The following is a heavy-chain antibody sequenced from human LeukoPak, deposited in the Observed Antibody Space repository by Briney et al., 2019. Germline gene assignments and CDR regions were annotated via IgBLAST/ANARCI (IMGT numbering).Heavy chain of an antibody. CDR1: GYTFTGYY. CDR3: ARGNAEGGGGYYYGMDV. D-gene: IGHD2-8*01. Sequence: GASVKVSCKASGYTFTGYYMHWVRQAPGQGLEWMGWINPNSGGTNYAQKFQGRVTMTRDTSISTAYMELSRLRSDATAVYYCARGNAEGGGGYYYGMDVWGQGTTVTVSS. CDR2: INPNSGGT. V-gene: IGHV1-2*02. J-gene: IGHJ6*02.